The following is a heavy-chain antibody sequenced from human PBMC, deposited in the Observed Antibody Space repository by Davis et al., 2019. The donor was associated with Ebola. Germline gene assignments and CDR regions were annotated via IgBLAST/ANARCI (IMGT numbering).Heavy chain of an antibody. V-gene: IGHV5-51*01. CDR2: IYPGDSDT. CDR3: ARRGGGALYYYYYGMDV. D-gene: IGHD2-21*01. J-gene: IGHJ6*02. Sequence: GESLKISCQGSGYSFTSYWIGWVRQMPGKGLEWMGIIYPGDSDTRYSPSFQGQVTISADKSISTAYLQWSSLKASDTAMYYCARRGGGALYYYYYGMDVWGQGTTVTVSS. CDR1: GYSFTSYW.